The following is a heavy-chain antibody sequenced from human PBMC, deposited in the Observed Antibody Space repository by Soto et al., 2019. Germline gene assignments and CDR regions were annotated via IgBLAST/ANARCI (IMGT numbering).Heavy chain of an antibody. Sequence: EVHLVESGGGLVQSGGSLRLSCAASGFTFSSYWMHWVRQAPGKGLVWVSRIKGDGISTNYADSVKGRFTISRDNAKDTVVLQMNGLSADDTAVYYCARGAMGNYYNDYWGQGTLVTVSS. D-gene: IGHD3-10*01. V-gene: IGHV3-74*01. J-gene: IGHJ4*02. CDR3: ARGAMGNYYNDY. CDR1: GFTFSSYW. CDR2: IKGDGIST.